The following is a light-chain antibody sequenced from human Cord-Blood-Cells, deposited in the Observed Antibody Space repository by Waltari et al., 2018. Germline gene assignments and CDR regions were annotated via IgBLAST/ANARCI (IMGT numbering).Light chain of an antibody. J-gene: IGLJ1*01. CDR2: DVS. CDR1: SSDVGGYNY. Sequence: QSALTQPASVSGSPGQSITISCTGTSSDVGGYNYVFWYQQHPGKAPKLMIYDVSNRPSGVSNRFSGSKSGNTASLTISGLQAEDEADYYCSSYTSSSTRKVFGTGTKVTVL. V-gene: IGLV2-14*01. CDR3: SSYTSSSTRKV.